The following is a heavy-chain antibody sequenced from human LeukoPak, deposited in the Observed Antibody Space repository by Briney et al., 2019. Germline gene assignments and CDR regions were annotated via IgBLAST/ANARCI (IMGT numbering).Heavy chain of an antibody. CDR2: ISSSGSTI. CDR1: GFTFSDYY. D-gene: IGHD3-22*01. V-gene: IGHV3-11*01. Sequence: GGSLRLSCAASGFTFSDYYMSWIRQAPGKGLEWVSYISSSGSTIYYADSVKGRFTISRDNAKNSLYLQMNSLRAGDTAVYYCARGLGYRPTQGSGYPVYFDYWGQGTLVTVSS. CDR3: ARGLGYRPTQGSGYPVYFDY. J-gene: IGHJ4*02.